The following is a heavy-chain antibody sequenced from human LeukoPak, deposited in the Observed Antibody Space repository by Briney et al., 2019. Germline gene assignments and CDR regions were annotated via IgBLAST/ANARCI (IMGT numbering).Heavy chain of an antibody. CDR3: ARWSFGSGSYAFDI. V-gene: IGHV4-59*08. CDR2: IYYSGTT. Sequence: SETLSLTCTFSSGSISSYYWNWVRQPPGKGLEWIGFIYYSGTTNYNPSLKSRVTMSVDTSKNQFSLKLNSVTAADTAVYYRARWSFGSGSYAFDIWGQGTMVTVSS. J-gene: IGHJ3*02. CDR1: SGSISSYY. D-gene: IGHD3-10*01.